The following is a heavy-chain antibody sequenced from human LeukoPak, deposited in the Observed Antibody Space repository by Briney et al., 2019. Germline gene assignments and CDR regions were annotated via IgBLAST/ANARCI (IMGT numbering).Heavy chain of an antibody. Sequence: PGGSLRLSWPPSGFTFSTYAMSWVRQAQGKGRDWVPAIIGSGGSTYYADSVKGRFTISRDNSKNTLYLQMNSLRAEDTAVYYCAKDLALWYYYGSGSYHDYWGQGTLVTVSS. CDR1: GFTFSTYA. J-gene: IGHJ4*02. CDR2: IIGSGGST. V-gene: IGHV3-23*01. D-gene: IGHD3-10*01. CDR3: AKDLALWYYYGSGSYHDY.